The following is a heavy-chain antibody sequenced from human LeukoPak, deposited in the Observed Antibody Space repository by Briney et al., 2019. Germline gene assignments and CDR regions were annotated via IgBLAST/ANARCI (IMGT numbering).Heavy chain of an antibody. Sequence: SETLSLTCTVSGGSISSSSYYWGWIRQPPGKGLEWIGSIYYSGSTYYNPSLKSRVTISVDTSKNQFSLKLNSVTAADTAVFYCARRLTRPERFDSWGQGTLVTVSS. CDR3: ARRLTRPERFDS. D-gene: IGHD3-9*01. CDR2: IYYSGST. CDR1: GGSISSSSYY. J-gene: IGHJ4*02. V-gene: IGHV4-39*07.